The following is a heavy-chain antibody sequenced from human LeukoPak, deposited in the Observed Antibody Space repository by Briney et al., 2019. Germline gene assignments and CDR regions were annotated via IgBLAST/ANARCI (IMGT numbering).Heavy chain of an antibody. Sequence: ASVKVSCKASGGTFSSYAISWVRQAPGQGLEWMGRIIPILGIANYAQKFQGRVTITADKSTSTAYMELSSLRSEDTAVYYCARGEDPRYCSSTSCYQRDAFDIWGQGTMVTVSS. D-gene: IGHD2-2*01. CDR2: IIPILGIA. V-gene: IGHV1-69*04. CDR3: ARGEDPRYCSSTSCYQRDAFDI. CDR1: GGTFSSYA. J-gene: IGHJ3*02.